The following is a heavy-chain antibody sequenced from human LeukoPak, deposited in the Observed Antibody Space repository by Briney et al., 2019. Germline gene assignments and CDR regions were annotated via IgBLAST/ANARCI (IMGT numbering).Heavy chain of an antibody. D-gene: IGHD3-3*01. CDR1: GFTFSSYA. V-gene: IGHV3-23*01. CDR2: ISGSGGST. J-gene: IGHJ4*02. CDR3: AKVGSRITIFGVVIKGTFFDY. Sequence: PGGSLRLSCAASGFTFSSYAMSWVRQAPGKGLEWVSAISGSGGSTYYADSVKGRFTISRDNSKNTLYLQMNSLRAEDTAVYYCAKVGSRITIFGVVIKGTFFDYWGQGTLVTVSS.